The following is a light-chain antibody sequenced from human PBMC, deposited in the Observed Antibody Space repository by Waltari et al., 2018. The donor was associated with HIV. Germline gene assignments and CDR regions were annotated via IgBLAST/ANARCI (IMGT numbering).Light chain of an antibody. J-gene: IGKJ1*01. CDR2: SAS. CDR1: QNIGTF. Sequence: ERVMTQSPATLSVSPGARATLPCRASQNIGTFLAWYQQKPGQAPRLLIHSASTRATGIPARFSGSGSGTEFTLTISSLQSDDLAVYYCQEYNNWPPWTFGQGTKVEI. CDR3: QEYNNWPPWT. V-gene: IGKV3D-15*01.